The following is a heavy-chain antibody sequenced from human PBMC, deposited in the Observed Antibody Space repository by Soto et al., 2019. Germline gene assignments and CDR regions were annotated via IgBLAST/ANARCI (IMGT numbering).Heavy chain of an antibody. Sequence: SQTLSLTCAISGDSVSSNSAAWNWIRQSPSRGLEWLGRTYYRSKWYNDYAVSVKSRITINPDTSKNQFSLQLSSVTPEDTAVYYCARIQISNWGSAFGAVDIWGQGTMVTVS. CDR2: TYYRSKWYN. CDR1: GDSVSSNSAA. CDR3: ARIQISNWGSAFGAVDI. J-gene: IGHJ3*02. V-gene: IGHV6-1*01. D-gene: IGHD7-27*01.